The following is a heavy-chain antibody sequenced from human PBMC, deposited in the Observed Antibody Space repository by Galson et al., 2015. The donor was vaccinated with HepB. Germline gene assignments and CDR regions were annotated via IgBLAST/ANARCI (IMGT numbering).Heavy chain of an antibody. CDR1: GGTFSSYA. J-gene: IGHJ6*02. V-gene: IGHV1-69*13. CDR2: IIPIFGTA. D-gene: IGHD3-3*01. CDR3: ARGARITIFGVVNPQYYYYYYGMDV. Sequence: SVKVSCKASGGTFSSYAISWVRQAPGQGLEWMGGIIPIFGTANYAQKFQGRVTITADESTSTAYMELSSLRSEDTAVYYCARGARITIFGVVNPQYYYYYYGMDVWGQGTTVTVSS.